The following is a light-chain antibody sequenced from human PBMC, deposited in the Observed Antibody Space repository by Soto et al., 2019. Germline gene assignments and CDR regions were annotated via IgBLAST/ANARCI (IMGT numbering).Light chain of an antibody. V-gene: IGKV3-20*01. J-gene: IGKJ1*01. CDR3: QQYGSPPRT. CDR1: QSLFMQY. Sequence: EIMLTQSPGTLSLSPGERATLSCRASQSLFMQYLAWYQQRPGQAPRLLIHGASTRAPGIPERFSGSGSVTDFVLTISSLDLDDFAVYYCQQYGSPPRTFGQGTKVELK. CDR2: GAS.